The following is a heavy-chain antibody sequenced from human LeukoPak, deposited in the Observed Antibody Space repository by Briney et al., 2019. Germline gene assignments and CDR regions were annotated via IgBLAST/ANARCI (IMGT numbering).Heavy chain of an antibody. J-gene: IGHJ3*02. D-gene: IGHD2-2*01. CDR3: ARRSCSSTSCYPLDAFDI. V-gene: IGHV4-38-2*01. CDR1: GYSISSGYY. CDR2: IYHSGST. Sequence: SETLSLTCAVSGYSISSGYYWGWIRQPPGTGLEWIGSIYHSGSTNYNPSLKSRVTISVDMSKNQFSLKLSSVTAADTAVYYCARRSCSSTSCYPLDAFDIWGQGTMVTVSS.